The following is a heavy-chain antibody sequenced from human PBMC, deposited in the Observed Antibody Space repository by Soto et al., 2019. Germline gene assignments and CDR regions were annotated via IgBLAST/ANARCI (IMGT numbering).Heavy chain of an antibody. V-gene: IGHV4-59*01. D-gene: IGHD3-10*01. CDR2: IFYTGST. CDR3: ARSLRSSRGDFDY. CDR1: GGSIGTYY. J-gene: IGHJ4*02. Sequence: PSETLSLTCTVSGGSIGTYYWTWLRQPPGKGLEWIGYIFYTGSTDYNPSLESRVTISLDTSKNQFSLRLSSVTAVDTAVYYCARSLRSSRGDFDYWGQGTLVTVSS.